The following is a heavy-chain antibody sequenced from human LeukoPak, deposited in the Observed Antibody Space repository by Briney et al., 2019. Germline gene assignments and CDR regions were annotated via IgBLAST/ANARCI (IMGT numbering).Heavy chain of an antibody. CDR3: ARVYSGYDYVDY. CDR1: GGSISTSNYY. CDR2: IFYSGST. J-gene: IGHJ4*02. Sequence: SETLSLTCTVSGGSISTSNYYWGWIRQPPGKGLEWIGNIFYSGSTNYNPSLKSRVTISVDKSKNQFSLKLSSVTAADTAVYYCARVYSGYDYVDYWGQGTLVTVSS. D-gene: IGHD5-12*01. V-gene: IGHV4-39*07.